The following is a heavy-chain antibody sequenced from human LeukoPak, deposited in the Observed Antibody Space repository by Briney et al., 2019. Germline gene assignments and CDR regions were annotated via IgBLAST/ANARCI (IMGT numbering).Heavy chain of an antibody. J-gene: IGHJ6*02. Sequence: GGSLRLSCAASGFTFSSYSMNWVRQAPGKGLEWVSYISSSSSTIYYADSVKGRFTISRDNAKNTLYLQMNSLRAEDTAVYYCARAWRYGMDVWGQGTTVTVSS. CDR3: ARAWRYGMDV. V-gene: IGHV3-48*04. CDR2: ISSSSSTI. D-gene: IGHD5-12*01. CDR1: GFTFSSYS.